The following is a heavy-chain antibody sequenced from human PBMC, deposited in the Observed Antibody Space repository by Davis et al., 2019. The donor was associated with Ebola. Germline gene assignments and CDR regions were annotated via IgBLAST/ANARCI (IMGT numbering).Heavy chain of an antibody. CDR2: IRAYNGNT. CDR3: ARDRVYIGQLESMDV. D-gene: IGHD6-6*01. J-gene: IGHJ6*02. V-gene: IGHV1-18*01. CDR1: GYTFTSYG. Sequence: ASVKVSCKASGYTFTSYGISWVRQAPGQGLEWMGWIRAYNGNTNYAQKLQGRVTMTTDTSTSTAYMELRSLRSDDTAVYYCARDRVYIGQLESMDVWGQGTTVTVSS.